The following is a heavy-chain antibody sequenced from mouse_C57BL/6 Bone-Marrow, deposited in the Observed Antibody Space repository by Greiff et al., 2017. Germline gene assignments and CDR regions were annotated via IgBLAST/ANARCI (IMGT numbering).Heavy chain of an antibody. V-gene: IGHV1-55*01. CDR1: GYTFTSYW. J-gene: IGHJ4*01. CDR3: ARPTEYYYYAMDY. CDR2: IYPGSGST. Sequence: QVQLQQPGAELVKPGASVKMSCKASGYTFTSYWITWVKQRPGQGLEWIGDIYPGSGSTNYNEKFKSKATLTVDTSSSTAYMQLSSLTSEDSAVYDCARPTEYYYYAMDYWGQGTSVTVSS. D-gene: IGHD1-1*01.